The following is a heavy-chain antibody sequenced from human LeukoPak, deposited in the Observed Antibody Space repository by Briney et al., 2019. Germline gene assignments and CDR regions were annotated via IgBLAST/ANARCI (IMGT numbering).Heavy chain of an antibody. D-gene: IGHD1-14*01. CDR2: VHPNGGKT. CDR3: ARGPRNDP. V-gene: IGHV1-8*01. J-gene: IGHJ5*02. Sequence: GASVKVSCKTSGYPFTTWEINWVRQAAGQGLEWMGWVHPNGGKTAYAQKFQGRVTMTRDTSISTAYMELSGLTSDDTAVYFCARGPRNDPWGQGTLVTVSS. CDR1: GYPFTTWE.